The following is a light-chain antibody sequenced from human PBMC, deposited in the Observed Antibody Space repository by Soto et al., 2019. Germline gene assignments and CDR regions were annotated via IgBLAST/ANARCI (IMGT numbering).Light chain of an antibody. CDR1: SRDVGSYNL. V-gene: IGLV2-23*02. CDR2: EVS. CDR3: CSYAGNSNYG. Sequence: QSALTQPASVSGSPGQSITISCTGTSRDVGSYNLVSWDQQHPGKAPKLMIYEVSKRPSGVSNRFSGSQSGNTASLTIPGLQAEDEAAYYCCSYAGNSNYGFGTGPKLTVL. J-gene: IGLJ1*01.